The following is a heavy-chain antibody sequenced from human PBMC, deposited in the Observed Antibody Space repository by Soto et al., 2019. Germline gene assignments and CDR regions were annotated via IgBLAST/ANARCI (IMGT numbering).Heavy chain of an antibody. V-gene: IGHV4-59*08. CDR2: IYYSGST. CDR1: GGSISSYY. D-gene: IGHD2-2*01. CDR3: ARLHCHSPNYVPLDP. Sequence: SETLSLTCTVSGGSISSYYWSWIRQPPGKGLEWIGYIYYSGSTNYSPSLKSRLTISVGTSKTQLSLRLSSVTAADTAVYYCARLHCHSPNYVPLDPWGQGNLVTV. J-gene: IGHJ5*02.